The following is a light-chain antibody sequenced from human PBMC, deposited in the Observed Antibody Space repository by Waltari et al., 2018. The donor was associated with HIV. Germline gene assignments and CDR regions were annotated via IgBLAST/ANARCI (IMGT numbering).Light chain of an antibody. CDR1: SSDVGGYNY. Sequence: QSALTQPASVSGSPGQSITISCTGTSSDVGGYNYVSWYQQHPGTAPTLMIYELSNRPAVVSTLFSGSKAGNTASLTISGLQAEAEADYYCSSYTSSSTVVFGGGTKLTVL. CDR2: ELS. CDR3: SSYTSSSTVV. J-gene: IGLJ2*01. V-gene: IGLV2-14*01.